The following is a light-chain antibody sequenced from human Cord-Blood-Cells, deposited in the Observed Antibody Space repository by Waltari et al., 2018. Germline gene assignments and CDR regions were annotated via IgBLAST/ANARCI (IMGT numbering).Light chain of an antibody. CDR1: QSVSSSY. Sequence: EIVLTQSPGTLSLSPGERATLSCRASQSVSSSYLAWYQQKPGQAPRLLIYGASSRATGIPDRFTGSRSGPDYTLTIRRLVPEEYALYYCPQYGSSPTFDGGPKAEI. V-gene: IGKV3-20*01. CDR2: GAS. CDR3: PQYGSSPT. J-gene: IGKJ4*01.